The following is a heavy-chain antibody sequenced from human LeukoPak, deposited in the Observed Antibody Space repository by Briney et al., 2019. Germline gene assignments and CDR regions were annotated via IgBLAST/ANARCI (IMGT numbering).Heavy chain of an antibody. J-gene: IGHJ4*02. D-gene: IGHD1-26*01. CDR2: ISYDGGKK. V-gene: IGHV3-30*03. CDR1: GFTFSSYG. Sequence: GGSLRLSCAASGFTFSSYGVHWVRQAPGKGLEWVAIISYDGGKKEYADSVKGRFTISRDNAKNSLYLQMNSLIAEDTAVYYCAREVGLWTWERPTFDYWGQGTLVTVSS. CDR3: AREVGLWTWERPTFDY.